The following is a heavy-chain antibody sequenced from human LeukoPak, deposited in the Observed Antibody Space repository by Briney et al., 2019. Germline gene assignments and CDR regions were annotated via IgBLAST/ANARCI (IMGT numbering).Heavy chain of an antibody. D-gene: IGHD6-6*01. V-gene: IGHV3-43D*03. J-gene: IGHJ6*03. CDR1: GFSFDDYA. Sequence: GGSLRLSCEASGFSFDDYAMHWVRQGPGKGLEWVSLIRSDGVTTYYADSVKGRFTISRDNSKDSLYLQMNSLRLEDTAFYYCVKDMGSSGYYNHYMDVWGKGTTVTVSS. CDR2: IRSDGVTT. CDR3: VKDMGSSGYYNHYMDV.